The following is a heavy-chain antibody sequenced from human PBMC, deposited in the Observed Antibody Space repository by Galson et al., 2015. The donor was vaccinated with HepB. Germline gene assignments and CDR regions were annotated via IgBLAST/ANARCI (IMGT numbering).Heavy chain of an antibody. V-gene: IGHV3-53*04. CDR2: IYSGGST. J-gene: IGHJ2*01. Sequence: SLRLSCAASGFTVSSNYMSWVRQAPGKGLEWVSVIYSGGSTYYADSVKGRFTISRHNSKNTLYLQMNSLRAEDTAVYYCARGTDYYDSSGYTYWYFDLWGRATLVTVSS. CDR1: GFTVSSNY. CDR3: ARGTDYYDSSGYTYWYFDL. D-gene: IGHD3-22*01.